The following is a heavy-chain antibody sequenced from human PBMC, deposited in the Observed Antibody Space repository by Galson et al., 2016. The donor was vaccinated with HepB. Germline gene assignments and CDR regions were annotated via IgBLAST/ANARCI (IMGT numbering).Heavy chain of an antibody. V-gene: IGHV3-53*01. D-gene: IGHD2-15*01. CDR3: TNYCGASSCYSGHVY. CDR2: IYSGGST. Sequence: SLRLSCAASGFSVSSNYIIWVRQAPGKGLEWVSAIYSGGSTYYADAVKGHFTVSRDNPKNTLYLQMNSLRAEDTALYYCTNYCGASSCYSGHVYWGQGTLVTVSS. J-gene: IGHJ4*02. CDR1: GFSVSSNY.